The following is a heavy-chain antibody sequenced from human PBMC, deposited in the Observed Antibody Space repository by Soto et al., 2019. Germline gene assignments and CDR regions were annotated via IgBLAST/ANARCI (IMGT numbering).Heavy chain of an antibody. Sequence: GESLKISCKGSGDSFTNYWFGWVRQMPGKGLEWMGIIYPRDSDTRYSPSFQGQVTISADKSINIAYLQWSSLKASDTAMYYCARLPSWAYRRYFDYWGQGTLVTVSS. CDR3: ARLPSWAYRRYFDY. D-gene: IGHD2-2*01. V-gene: IGHV5-51*01. CDR1: GDSFTNYW. J-gene: IGHJ4*02. CDR2: IYPRDSDT.